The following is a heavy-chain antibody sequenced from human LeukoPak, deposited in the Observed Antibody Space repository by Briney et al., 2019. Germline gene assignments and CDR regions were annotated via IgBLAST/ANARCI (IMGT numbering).Heavy chain of an antibody. CDR1: GGSISRYY. V-gene: IGHV4-59*01. CDR3: ARGISGTAWRFDS. Sequence: SETLSLTYTVSGGSISRYYWSWIRQPPGKGLEWIGYIYSSGSTNYNPSLKGRVTISLDTSENQFSLRLSSVTAADTAVYYCARGISGTAWRFDSCGQGSLVTVSS. J-gene: IGHJ5*01. CDR2: IYSSGST. D-gene: IGHD2-2*01.